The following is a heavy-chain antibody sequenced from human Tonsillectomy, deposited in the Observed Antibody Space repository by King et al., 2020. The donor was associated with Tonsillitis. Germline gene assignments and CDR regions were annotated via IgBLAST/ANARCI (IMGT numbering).Heavy chain of an antibody. CDR2: IRYDGSNK. J-gene: IGHJ4*02. V-gene: IGHV3-30*02. D-gene: IGHD5-12*01. CDR3: VGGGDIVATIEDY. Sequence: VQLVESGGGVVQPGGSLRLSCAASGFTFSSYGMHWVRQAPGKGLEWVAFIRYDGSNKYYADSVKGRLTISRDNSKNTLYLQMNSLRAEDTAVYYCVGGGDIVATIEDYWGQGTLVTVSS. CDR1: GFTFSSYG.